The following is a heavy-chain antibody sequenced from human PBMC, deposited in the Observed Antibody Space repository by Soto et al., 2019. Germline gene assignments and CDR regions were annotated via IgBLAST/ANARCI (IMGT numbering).Heavy chain of an antibody. J-gene: IGHJ6*03. CDR1: GFTFSSYS. Sequence: EVQLVESGGGLVQPGGSLRLSCAASGFTFSSYSMNWVRQAPGKGLEWVSYISSSSSTIYYAASVKGRFTISRDNAKNSLYLQMNSLRAEDTAVYYCASGVYCTNGVCYSSYYYYYMDVWGKGTTVTVSS. CDR2: ISSSSSTI. D-gene: IGHD2-8*01. CDR3: ASGVYCTNGVCYSSYYYYYMDV. V-gene: IGHV3-48*01.